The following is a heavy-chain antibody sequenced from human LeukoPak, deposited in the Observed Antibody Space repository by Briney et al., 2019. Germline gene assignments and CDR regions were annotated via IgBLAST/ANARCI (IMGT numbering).Heavy chain of an antibody. CDR3: ASAVAGTGYAFDI. D-gene: IGHD6-19*01. CDR1: GFTVSSNY. Sequence: GGSLRLSCAASGFTVSSNYMSWVCQAPGKGLEWVSVIYSGGSTYYADSVKGRFTIPRDNSKNTLYLQMNSLRAEDTAVYYCASAVAGTGYAFDIWGQGTMVTVSS. J-gene: IGHJ3*02. V-gene: IGHV3-53*01. CDR2: IYSGGST.